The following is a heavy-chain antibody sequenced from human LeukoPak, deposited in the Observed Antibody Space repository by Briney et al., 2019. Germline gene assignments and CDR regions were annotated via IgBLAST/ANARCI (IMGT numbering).Heavy chain of an antibody. D-gene: IGHD4-17*01. CDR3: ARGPSAAPSTVTLANWFDP. V-gene: IGHV1-18*01. Sequence: ASVTVSFKASGYTFTIYGISWVRQAPGQGLEWMGWISAYNGNTNYAQKLQGRVTMTTDTSTSTAYMELRSLRSDDTAVYYCARGPSAAPSTVTLANWFDPWGQGTLVTVSS. CDR1: GYTFTIYG. J-gene: IGHJ5*02. CDR2: ISAYNGNT.